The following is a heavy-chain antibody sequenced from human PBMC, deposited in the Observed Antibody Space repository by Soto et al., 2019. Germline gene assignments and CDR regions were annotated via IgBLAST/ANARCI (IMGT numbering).Heavy chain of an antibody. CDR2: MTGDGRTT. J-gene: IGHJ4*02. V-gene: IGHV3-74*03. CDR3: ATAEVDY. CDR1: GFTFGDYV. Sequence: GGSLTLSCAASGFTFGDYVMHWVRQPPAKGPECVSRMTGDGRTTQYADSVKGRFTASRDNAKSTLYLQMNSLIAEDTAVYYCATAEVDYWGPGTLVTVSS.